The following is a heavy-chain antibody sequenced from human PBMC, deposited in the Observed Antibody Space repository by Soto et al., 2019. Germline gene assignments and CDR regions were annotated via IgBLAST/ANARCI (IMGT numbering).Heavy chain of an antibody. CDR3: ATGLGVFTAFDY. CDR1: GYTLTELS. CDR2: FDPEDGET. V-gene: IGHV1-24*01. D-gene: IGHD3-3*01. Sequence: GASVKVSCKVSGYTLTELSMHWVRQAPGRGLEWMGGFDPEDGETIYAQKFQGRVTMTEDTSTDTAYMELSSLRSEDTAVYYCATGLGVFTAFDYGGQGPLVTVPS. J-gene: IGHJ4*02.